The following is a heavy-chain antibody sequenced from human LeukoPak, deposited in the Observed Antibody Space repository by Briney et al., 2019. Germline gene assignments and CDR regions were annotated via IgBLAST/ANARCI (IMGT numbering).Heavy chain of an antibody. V-gene: IGHV3-21*01. Sequence: GGSLRLSCAASGFTFGSYSMNWVRQAPGKGLEWVSSISSSSSYIYYADSVKGRFTISRDNAKNSLYLQMNSLRAEDTAVYYCARDPGIAVAGHNDYWGQGTLVTVSS. CDR1: GFTFGSYS. CDR3: ARDPGIAVAGHNDY. J-gene: IGHJ4*02. D-gene: IGHD6-19*01. CDR2: ISSSSSYI.